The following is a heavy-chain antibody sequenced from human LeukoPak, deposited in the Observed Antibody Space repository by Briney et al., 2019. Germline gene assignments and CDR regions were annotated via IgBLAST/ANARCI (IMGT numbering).Heavy chain of an antibody. J-gene: IGHJ5*02. D-gene: IGHD3-9*01. CDR1: GGSISSGGYY. Sequence: SETLSLTCTVSGGSISSGGYYWSWIRQPPGKGLEWIGYIYHSGSTYYNPSLKSRVTISVDTSKNQFSLKLSSVTAADTAVYYCARVTGYYTWFDPWGQGTLVTVSS. CDR3: ARVTGYYTWFDP. V-gene: IGHV4-30-2*01. CDR2: IYHSGST.